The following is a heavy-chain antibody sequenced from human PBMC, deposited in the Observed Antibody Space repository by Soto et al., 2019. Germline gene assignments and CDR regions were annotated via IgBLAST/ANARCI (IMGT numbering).Heavy chain of an antibody. Sequence: QVQLQESGPGLVKPSGTLSITCAVSGGSISSSNWWRWVRQPPGKGLEWIGEIYHSGSTNYNPARKGRVTISVDKAKNQFSLNLSTEPAADTAVYYCARVIIGYSSGWYYFDYWGQGTLVTVSS. CDR3: ARVIIGYSSGWYYFDY. CDR1: GGSISSSNW. D-gene: IGHD6-19*01. V-gene: IGHV4-4*02. J-gene: IGHJ4*02. CDR2: IYHSGST.